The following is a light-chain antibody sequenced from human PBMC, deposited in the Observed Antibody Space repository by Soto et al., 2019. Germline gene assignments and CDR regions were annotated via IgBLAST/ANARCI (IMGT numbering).Light chain of an antibody. CDR1: SSDVGRYNY. J-gene: IGLJ3*02. Sequence: QSVLTKPASVSGSPGQSITISCTGTSSDVGRYNYVSWYQQHPGKAPKLMIYEVRNRPSGVSSRFSGSKSGNTASLTISGIQAEDEAEYYCNSYTSSTTWVFGGGTKLTVL. CDR2: EVR. CDR3: NSYTSSTTWV. V-gene: IGLV2-14*01.